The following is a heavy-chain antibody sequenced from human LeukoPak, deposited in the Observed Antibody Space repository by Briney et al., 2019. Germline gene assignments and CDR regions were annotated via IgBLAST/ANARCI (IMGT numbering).Heavy chain of an antibody. J-gene: IGHJ4*02. V-gene: IGHV1-69*04. CDR1: GDTFNNYA. CDR3: ARDPPPSPKMATMIDPIDY. Sequence: GASVKVSCKTSGDTFNNYAFSWVRQAPGQGLEWMGRIIPILGIANYAQKFQGRVTITADKSTSTAYMELSSLRSEDTAVYYCARDPPPSPKMATMIDPIDYWGQGTLVTVSS. CDR2: IIPILGIA. D-gene: IGHD5-24*01.